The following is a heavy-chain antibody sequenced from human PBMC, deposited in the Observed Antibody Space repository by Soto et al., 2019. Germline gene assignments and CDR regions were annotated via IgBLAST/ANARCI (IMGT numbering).Heavy chain of an antibody. V-gene: IGHV3-23*01. CDR1: GFTFSIYA. Sequence: PGGALRLSCAASGFTFSIYAMSWVRQAPGKGLEWVSAISGSGGSTYYADSVKGRFTISRDNSKNTLYLQMNSLRAEDTAVYYCAKSEDYYYYYGMDVWGQGTTVNVSS. J-gene: IGHJ6*02. CDR3: AKSEDYYYYYGMDV. CDR2: ISGSGGST.